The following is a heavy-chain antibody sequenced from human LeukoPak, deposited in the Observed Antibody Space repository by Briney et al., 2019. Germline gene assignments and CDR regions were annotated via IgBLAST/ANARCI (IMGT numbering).Heavy chain of an antibody. V-gene: IGHV3-23*01. J-gene: IGHJ4*02. D-gene: IGHD3-10*01. CDR3: ARDFDPMVRGVITRYFDY. CDR2: ISGSGGST. Sequence: GGSLRLSCAASGFTFSSYGMSWVRQAPGKGLEWVSAISGSGGSTYYADSVKGRFTISRDNSKNTLYLQMNSLRADDTAVYYCARDFDPMVRGVITRYFDYWGQGTLVTVSS. CDR1: GFTFSSYG.